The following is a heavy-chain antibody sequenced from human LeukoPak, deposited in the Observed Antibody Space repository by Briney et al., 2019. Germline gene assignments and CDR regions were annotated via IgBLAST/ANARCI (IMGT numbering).Heavy chain of an antibody. V-gene: IGHV1-18*01. CDR1: GYTFTSYG. CDR3: ARGGHYDYVWGSYPQLYYYYYGMDV. CDR2: ISAYNGNT. Sequence: ASVKVSCKASGYTFTSYGISWVRQAPGQGLEWMGWISAYNGNTNYAQKFQGRVTMTRNTSISTAYMELSSLRSEDTAVYYCARGGHYDYVWGSYPQLYYYYYGMDVWGQGTTVTVSS. D-gene: IGHD3-16*02. J-gene: IGHJ6*02.